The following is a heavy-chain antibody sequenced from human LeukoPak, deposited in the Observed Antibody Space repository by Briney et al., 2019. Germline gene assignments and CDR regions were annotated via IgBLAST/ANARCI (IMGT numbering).Heavy chain of an antibody. CDR2: IYYSGST. J-gene: IGHJ4*02. V-gene: IGHV4-39*01. CDR3: ARHGSYSSGWYPYYFDY. D-gene: IGHD6-19*01. CDR1: GGSISSGSYY. Sequence: PSETLSLTCTVSGGSISSGSYYWGWIRQPPGKGLEWIGSIYYSGSTYYNPSLKSRVTISVDTSKNQFSLKLSSVTAADTAVYYCARHGSYSSGWYPYYFDYWGQATLVTVSS.